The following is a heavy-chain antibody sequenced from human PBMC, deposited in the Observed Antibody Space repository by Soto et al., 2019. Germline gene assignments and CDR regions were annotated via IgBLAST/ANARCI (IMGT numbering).Heavy chain of an antibody. V-gene: IGHV3-48*01. J-gene: IGHJ5*02. CDR1: GFTFSSYS. Sequence: EVQLVESGGGLVQPGGSLRLSCAASGFTFSSYSMNWVRQAPGKGLEWVSYISSSSSTIYYADSVKGRFTISRDNAKNSLYLQMNSLRAEDTAVYYCASLLNRRLELPVGRPGGYWFDPWGQGTLVTVSS. CDR2: ISSSSSTI. D-gene: IGHD1-7*01. CDR3: ASLLNRRLELPVGRPGGYWFDP.